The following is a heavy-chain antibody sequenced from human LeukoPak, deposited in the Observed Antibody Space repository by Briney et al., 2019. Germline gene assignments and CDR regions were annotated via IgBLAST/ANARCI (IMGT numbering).Heavy chain of an antibody. V-gene: IGHV1-69*06. CDR3: AAGREGKIVVVPGGFYY. Sequence: SVKVSCKASGGTFSSYAISWVRQAPGQGLEWMGGIIPIFGTANYAQKFQGRVTITADKSTSTAYMELSSLRSEDTAVYYCAAGREGKIVVVPGGFYYWGQGTLVTVSS. CDR1: GGTFSSYA. D-gene: IGHD2-2*01. J-gene: IGHJ4*02. CDR2: IIPIFGTA.